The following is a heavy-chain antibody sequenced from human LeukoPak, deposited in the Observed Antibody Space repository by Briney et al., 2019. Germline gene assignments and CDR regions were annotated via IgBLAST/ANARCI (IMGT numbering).Heavy chain of an antibody. CDR2: IYHSGST. Sequence: SETLSLTCAVSGGSISSSNWWSWVRPPPGKGLEWIGEIYHSGSTNYNPSLKSRVTISVDKSKNQFSLKLSSVTAADTAVYYCARQVVAAAGTFDPWGQGTLVTVSS. J-gene: IGHJ5*02. V-gene: IGHV4-4*02. CDR1: GGSISSSNW. CDR3: ARQVVAAAGTFDP. D-gene: IGHD6-13*01.